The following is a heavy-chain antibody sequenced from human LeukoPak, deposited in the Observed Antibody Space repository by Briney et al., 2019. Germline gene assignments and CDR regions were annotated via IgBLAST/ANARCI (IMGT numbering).Heavy chain of an antibody. D-gene: IGHD5-12*01. V-gene: IGHV3-48*01. CDR2: IGISSGNT. Sequence: GSLQLSCAASGFNFIDYSMNWVRQAPGKGLEWISYIGISSGNTKYADSVKGRFTISRDKARNSLYLQMNSLRVEDTAVYYCARDHRYAFDNWGHGTLVTVSS. CDR1: GFNFIDYS. CDR3: ARDHRYAFDN. J-gene: IGHJ4*01.